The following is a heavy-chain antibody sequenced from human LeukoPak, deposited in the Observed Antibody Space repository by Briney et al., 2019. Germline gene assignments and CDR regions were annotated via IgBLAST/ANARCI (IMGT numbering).Heavy chain of an antibody. J-gene: IGHJ4*02. D-gene: IGHD5-24*01. CDR1: ECTFTDYY. CDR2: LNPNSGDT. V-gene: IGHV1-2*02. CDR3: ARGRNIEMTTMSGGSDY. Sequence: GASVKVSCKASECTFTDYYMHWVRQAPGQGLEWMGWLNPNSGDTNYAQKFQGRVSMTRDTSISTAYMDLSDLRSDDTAVYYCARGRNIEMTTMSGGSDYWGQGTLVTVSS.